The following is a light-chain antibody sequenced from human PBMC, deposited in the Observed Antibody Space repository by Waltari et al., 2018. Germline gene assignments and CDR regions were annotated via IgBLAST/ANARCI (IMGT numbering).Light chain of an antibody. J-gene: IGKJ4*01. V-gene: IGKV3-11*01. CDR2: DAS. Sequence: EIVLTQSPATLSLSPGERATLPCRASQNLSSYFAWYQQKPGQPPRLLIYDASNRAAGIPARFSGTGSGTDFTLTISSLEPEDFVVYYCQQRSNWPLTFGGGTKVEI. CDR3: QQRSNWPLT. CDR1: QNLSSY.